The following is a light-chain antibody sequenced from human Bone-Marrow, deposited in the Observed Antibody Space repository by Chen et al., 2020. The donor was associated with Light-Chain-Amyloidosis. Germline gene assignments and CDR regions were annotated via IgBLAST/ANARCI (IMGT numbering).Light chain of an antibody. Sequence: SYEPTQPPSVSVSPGPPARITCSGDDLPTKYAYWYQQKPGQDPVLVIHRDTERPSGISERYSGSSSETTATLTISGVQAEDEADYHCQSADSSGTYEVIFGGGTKLTVL. CDR1: DLPTKY. J-gene: IGLJ2*01. V-gene: IGLV3-25*03. CDR2: RDT. CDR3: QSADSSGTYEVI.